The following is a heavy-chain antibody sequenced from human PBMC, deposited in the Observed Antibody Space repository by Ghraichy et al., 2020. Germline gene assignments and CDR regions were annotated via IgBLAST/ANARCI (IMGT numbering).Heavy chain of an antibody. V-gene: IGHV4-31*03. CDR1: GGSISSGGYY. CDR2: IYYSGST. J-gene: IGHJ4*02. Sequence: SETLSLTCTVSGGSISSGGYYWSWIRQHPGKGLEWIGYIYYSGSTYYNPSLKSRVTISVDTSKNQFSLKLSSVTAADTAVYYCARRRGYSGSKDYWGQGTLVTVSS. D-gene: IGHD5-12*01. CDR3: ARRRGYSGSKDY.